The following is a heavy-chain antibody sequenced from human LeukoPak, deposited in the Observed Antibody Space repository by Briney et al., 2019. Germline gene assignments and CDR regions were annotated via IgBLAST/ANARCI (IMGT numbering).Heavy chain of an antibody. Sequence: SETLSLTCAVSGGSISSRGYSWMWIRQPPGKGLEFIGYIYYSGTTYYNPSLKSRLTMSVDTFKNQFSLNLNSVTAADTAVYYCAGEERTIDAFDIWGQGTMVTVSS. J-gene: IGHJ3*02. CDR2: IYYSGTT. CDR3: AGEERTIDAFDI. CDR1: GGSISSRGYS. V-gene: IGHV4-30-4*07. D-gene: IGHD4/OR15-4a*01.